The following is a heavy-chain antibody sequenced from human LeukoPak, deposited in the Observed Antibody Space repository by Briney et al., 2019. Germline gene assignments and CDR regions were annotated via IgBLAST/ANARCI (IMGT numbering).Heavy chain of an antibody. J-gene: IGHJ6*02. CDR3: ARHLRCRPYYGMDV. V-gene: IGHV4-59*08. D-gene: IGHD3-3*01. CDR2: IYYSGST. CDR1: GGSISSYY. Sequence: SETLSLTCTVSGGSISSYYWSWIRQPPGKGLEWIGYIYYSGSTNYNPSLKSRVTISVDTSKNQFSLKLSSVTAADTAVYYCARHLRCRPYYGMDVWGQGTTVTVSS.